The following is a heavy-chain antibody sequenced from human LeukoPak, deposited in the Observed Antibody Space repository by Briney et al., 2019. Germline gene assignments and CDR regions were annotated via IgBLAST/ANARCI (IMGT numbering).Heavy chain of an antibody. Sequence: PGGSLRLSCAASGFTFDDYAMPWVRHAPGKGLEWVSGISWNSGSIGYADSVKGRFTISRDNAKNSLYLQMNSLRAEDTALYYCAKDGDQLLRYFDYWGQGTLVTVSP. J-gene: IGHJ4*02. V-gene: IGHV3-9*01. CDR3: AKDGDQLLRYFDY. CDR1: GFTFDDYA. CDR2: ISWNSGSI. D-gene: IGHD2-2*01.